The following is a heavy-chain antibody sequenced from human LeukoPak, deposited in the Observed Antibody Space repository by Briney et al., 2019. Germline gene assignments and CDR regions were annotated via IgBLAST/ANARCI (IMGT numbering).Heavy chain of an antibody. D-gene: IGHD4-17*01. J-gene: IGHJ4*02. CDR1: GFTVSSNY. CDR2: IYSGGST. V-gene: IGHV3-53*01. CDR3: ARERDYGEGYFDY. Sequence: GGSLRLSCAASGFTVSSNYMSWVRLAPGKGLEWVSVIYSGGSTYYADSVKGRFTISRDNSKNTLYLQMNSLRAEDTAVYYCARERDYGEGYFDYWGQGTLVTVSS.